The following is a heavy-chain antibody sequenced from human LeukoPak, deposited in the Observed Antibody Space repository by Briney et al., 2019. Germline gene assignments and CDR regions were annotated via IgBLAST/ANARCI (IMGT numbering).Heavy chain of an antibody. CDR2: ISYDGSNK. CDR3: AKDGRRWRTLDY. CDR1: GFTFSSNG. Sequence: GGSLRLSCAASGFTFSSNGMHWARQAPGKGLEWVAVISYDGSNKYYADSVKGRFTISRDNSKNTLYLQMNSLRAEDTAVYYCAKDGRRWRTLDYWGQGTLVTVSS. V-gene: IGHV3-30*18. J-gene: IGHJ4*02. D-gene: IGHD5-24*01.